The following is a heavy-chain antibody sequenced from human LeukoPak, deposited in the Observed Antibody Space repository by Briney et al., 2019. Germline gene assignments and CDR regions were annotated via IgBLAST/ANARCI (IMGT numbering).Heavy chain of an antibody. J-gene: IGHJ4*02. V-gene: IGHV3-20*04. CDR3: ASSYSSDWYSRWIDY. D-gene: IGHD6-19*01. CDR1: GFTFDDYG. Sequence: GGSLRLSCAASGFTFDDYGMSWVRQAPGKGLEWVSGINWSGGSTGYADSVKGRLTISRDNAKNSLYLQMNSLRAEDTALYYCASSYSSDWYSRWIDYWGQGTLVTVSS. CDR2: INWSGGST.